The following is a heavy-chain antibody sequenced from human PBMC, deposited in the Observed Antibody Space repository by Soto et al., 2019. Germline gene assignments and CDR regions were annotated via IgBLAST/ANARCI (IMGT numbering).Heavy chain of an antibody. J-gene: IGHJ6*03. CDR3: ARYYGDERNYYYYMDV. CDR2: IYYSGST. CDR1: GGSISSSSYY. Sequence: PSETLSLTCTVSGGSISSSSYYWGWIRQPPGKGLEWIGNIYYSGSTYYNPSLKSRVTISVDTSKNQFSLKLSSVTAADTAVYYCARYYGDERNYYYYMDVWGKGTTVTVSS. D-gene: IGHD4-17*01. V-gene: IGHV4-39*07.